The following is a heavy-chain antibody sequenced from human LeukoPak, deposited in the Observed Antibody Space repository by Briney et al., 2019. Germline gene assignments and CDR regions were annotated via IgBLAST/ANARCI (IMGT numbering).Heavy chain of an antibody. CDR3: ARMPGNNLVVPAYSNWFDP. V-gene: IGHV3-23*01. D-gene: IGHD2-2*01. CDR2: ISNSATRT. J-gene: IGHJ5*02. Sequence: GGSLRLSCTASGFTFNNFGMSWVRQAPGKGLEWVSTISNSATRTYYADSVKGRFTISRDNSRDTLYVLMNSLRAEDTAVYYCARMPGNNLVVPAYSNWFDPWGQGTLVTVSS. CDR1: GFTFNNFG.